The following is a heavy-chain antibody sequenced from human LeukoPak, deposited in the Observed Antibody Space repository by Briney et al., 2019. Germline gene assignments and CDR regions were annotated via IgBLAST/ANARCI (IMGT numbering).Heavy chain of an antibody. D-gene: IGHD2-2*01. CDR2: ISSDRNYI. V-gene: IGHV3-21*01. Sequence: GGSLRLSCAASGFTFSSYSMNWVRQAPGKGLEWVSSISSDRNYIFDADSVQGRFTIARDNAENSLFLQMNSLRAEDTAVYYCASRYCTSTNCYAFDIWGQGTMVTVSS. CDR3: ASRYCTSTNCYAFDI. J-gene: IGHJ3*02. CDR1: GFTFSSYS.